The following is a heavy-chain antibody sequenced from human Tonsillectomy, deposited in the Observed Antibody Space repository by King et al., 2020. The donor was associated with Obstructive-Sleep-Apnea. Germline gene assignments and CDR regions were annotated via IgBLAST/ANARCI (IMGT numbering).Heavy chain of an antibody. J-gene: IGHJ4*02. CDR1: GFIFGNYA. V-gene: IGHV3-23*04. Sequence: VQLVESGGGLVQPGGSLRLSCEASGFIFGNYAMSWVRQTPGKGLEWVSGISGSGGSTYNADSVKSRFIISRDNSKNTLYLQMNSLRVEDTAVYYCAKDYYYDTSGYYDYWGQGTLVTVSS. CDR2: ISGSGGST. CDR3: AKDYYYDTSGYYDY. D-gene: IGHD3-22*01.